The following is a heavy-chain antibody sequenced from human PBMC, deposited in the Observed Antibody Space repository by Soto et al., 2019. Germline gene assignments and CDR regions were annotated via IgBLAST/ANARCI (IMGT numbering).Heavy chain of an antibody. CDR3: ARAWYYYDSSGYFVGPAYNWFDP. D-gene: IGHD3-22*01. V-gene: IGHV4-34*01. Sequence: PSETLSLPCAVYGGSFSGYYWSWILHPPGKGLEWIGEINHSGSTNYNPSLKSRVTISVDTSKNQFSLKLSSVTAADTAVYYCARAWYYYDSSGYFVGPAYNWFDPWGQGTLVTVSS. CDR1: GGSFSGYY. J-gene: IGHJ5*02. CDR2: INHSGST.